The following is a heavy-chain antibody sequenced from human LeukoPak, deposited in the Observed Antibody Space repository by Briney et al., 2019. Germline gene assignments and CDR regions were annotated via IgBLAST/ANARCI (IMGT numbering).Heavy chain of an antibody. V-gene: IGHV3-21*01. CDR2: ISSSSSYI. Sequence: GGSLRLSCAASGFTFSSYSMNWVRQAPGKGLGWVSSISSSSSYIYYADSVKGRFTISRDNAKNSLYLQMNSLRAEDTAVYYCARDRSDYGFFDYWGQGTLVTVSS. D-gene: IGHD4-17*01. CDR1: GFTFSSYS. J-gene: IGHJ4*02. CDR3: ARDRSDYGFFDY.